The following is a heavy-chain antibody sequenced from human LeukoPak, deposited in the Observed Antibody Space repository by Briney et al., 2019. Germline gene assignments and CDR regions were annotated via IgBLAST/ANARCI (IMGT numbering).Heavy chain of an antibody. V-gene: IGHV3-21*01. CDR3: ARVFGVRGLPGLGGCDY. Sequence: PGGSLRLSCAASGFTFSSYSMNWVRQAPGKGLEWVSSISSSSSYIYYADSVKGRFTISRDNAKNSLYLQMNSLRAEDTAVYYCARVFGVRGLPGLGGCDYWGQGTLVTVSS. D-gene: IGHD3-10*01. J-gene: IGHJ4*02. CDR1: GFTFSSYS. CDR2: ISSSSSYI.